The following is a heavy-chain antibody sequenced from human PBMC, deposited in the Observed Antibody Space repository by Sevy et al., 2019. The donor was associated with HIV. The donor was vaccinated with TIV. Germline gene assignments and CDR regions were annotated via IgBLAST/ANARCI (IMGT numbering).Heavy chain of an antibody. CDR2: ISWSGGST. D-gene: IGHD6-6*01. Sequence: GGSLRLSCAASGFTFHDYAMHWVRQPPGKGLEWVSLISWSGGSTYYADSVKGRFTISRDNSKNSLYLQMNSLITEDTALYYCAKDLGSSSWNYNGMDVWGQGTTVTVPS. CDR1: GFTFHDYA. J-gene: IGHJ6*02. CDR3: AKDLGSSSWNYNGMDV. V-gene: IGHV3-43D*03.